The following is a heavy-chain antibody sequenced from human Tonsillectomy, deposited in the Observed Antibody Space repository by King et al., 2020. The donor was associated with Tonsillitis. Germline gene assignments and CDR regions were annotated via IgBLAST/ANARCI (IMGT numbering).Heavy chain of an antibody. CDR1: GFNFDYYG. CDR2: ISHDASKK. Sequence: VQLVESGGGVVQPGGSLKLSCAASGFNFDYYGMHWVRQAPGKGLEWVAVISHDASKKYYADSVKGRFTISRDNSKNSLFLQMTSLRPEDTAVYYCVSVSWSVSNDGYEEINNWFDPWGQGTLVTVSS. J-gene: IGHJ5*02. V-gene: IGHV3-30*03. CDR3: VSVSWSVSNDGYEEINNWFDP. D-gene: IGHD5-24*01.